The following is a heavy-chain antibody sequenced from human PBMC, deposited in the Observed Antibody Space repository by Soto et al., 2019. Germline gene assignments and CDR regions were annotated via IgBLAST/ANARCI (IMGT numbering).Heavy chain of an antibody. V-gene: IGHV4-4*07. CDR2: INPSGST. J-gene: IGHJ4*02. CDR1: GGSISSYY. Sequence: QVQLQESGPGLVKPSQTLSLTCTVSGGSISSYYWSWIRQPAGKGLEWIGRINPSGSTNYNPSLKSRVTMSVDTSKNQFSLKLTSVTAADTAVYYCARESVGERPLDYWGQGTLVTVSS. CDR3: ARESVGERPLDY. D-gene: IGHD3-16*01.